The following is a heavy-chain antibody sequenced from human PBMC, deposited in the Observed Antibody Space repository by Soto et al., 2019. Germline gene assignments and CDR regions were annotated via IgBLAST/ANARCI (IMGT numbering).Heavy chain of an antibody. CDR2: IYSGGST. Sequence: EVQLVESGGGLVQPGGSLRLSCAASGFTVSSNYMSWVRQAPGKGLEWVSVIYSGGSTYYADSVKGRFTISRDNSKNTLYLQMNSLRAEDTAVYYCARDRVVVTACIYYYGMDVWGQGTTVTVSS. V-gene: IGHV3-66*01. J-gene: IGHJ6*02. CDR3: ARDRVVVTACIYYYGMDV. D-gene: IGHD2-21*02. CDR1: GFTVSSNY.